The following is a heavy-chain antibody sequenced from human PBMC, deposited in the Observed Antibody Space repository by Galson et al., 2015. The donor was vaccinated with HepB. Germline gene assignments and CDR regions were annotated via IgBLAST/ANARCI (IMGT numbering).Heavy chain of an antibody. CDR1: GGTFSSYA. V-gene: IGHV1-69*04. J-gene: IGHJ4*02. D-gene: IGHD4-17*01. CDR2: IIPILGIA. CDR3: ARGSKDLYGDYVLGY. Sequence: SVKVSCKASGGTFSSYAISWVRQAPGQGLEWMGRIIPILGIANYAQKFQGRVTITADKSTSTAYMELSSLRSEDTAVYYCARGSKDLYGDYVLGYWGQGTLVTVSS.